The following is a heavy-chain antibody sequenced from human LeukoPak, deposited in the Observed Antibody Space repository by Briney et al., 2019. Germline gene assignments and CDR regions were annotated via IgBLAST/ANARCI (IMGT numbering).Heavy chain of an antibody. V-gene: IGHV3-11*01. D-gene: IGHD3-10*01. CDR2: ISSSGSTI. Sequence: PGGSPRLSCAASGFTFSDYYMSWIRQAPGKGLEWVSYISSSGSTIYYADSVKGRFTISRDNAKNSLYLQMNSLRAEDTAVYYCARGASYGSGSYYYDYWGQGTLVTVSS. J-gene: IGHJ4*02. CDR1: GFTFSDYY. CDR3: ARGASYGSGSYYYDY.